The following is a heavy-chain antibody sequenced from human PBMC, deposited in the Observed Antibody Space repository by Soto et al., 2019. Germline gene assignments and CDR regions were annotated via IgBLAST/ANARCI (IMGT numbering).Heavy chain of an antibody. V-gene: IGHV4-39*01. CDR3: AIPYYYDSSGPTGYDAFDI. J-gene: IGHJ3*02. CDR1: GGSISSSSYY. D-gene: IGHD3-22*01. CDR2: IYYSGST. Sequence: SETLSLTCTVSGGSISSSSYYWGWIRQPPGKGLEWIGSIYYSGSTYYNPSLKSRVTISVDTSKNQFSLKLSSVTAADTAVYYCAIPYYYDSSGPTGYDAFDIWGQGTMVTVSS.